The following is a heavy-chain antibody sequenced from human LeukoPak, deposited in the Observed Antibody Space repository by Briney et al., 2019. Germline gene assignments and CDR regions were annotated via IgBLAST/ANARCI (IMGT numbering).Heavy chain of an antibody. CDR3: ARVATRFGIAAY. CDR1: GYTSTGYY. Sequence: AASVKVSCKASGYTSTGYYVHWVRQAPGQGLEWMGWTNPNSGGTNYAQKFQGRVTMTRDTSISTAYMELSRLISDDTAVYYCARVATRFGIAAYWGQGTLVTVSS. V-gene: IGHV1-2*02. CDR2: TNPNSGGT. D-gene: IGHD3-10*01. J-gene: IGHJ4*02.